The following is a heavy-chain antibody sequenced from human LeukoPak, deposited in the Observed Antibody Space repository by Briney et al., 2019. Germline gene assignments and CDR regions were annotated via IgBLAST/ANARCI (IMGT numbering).Heavy chain of an antibody. CDR3: ARRHYDCVSGLSDAFDI. J-gene: IGHJ3*02. V-gene: IGHV5-51*01. D-gene: IGHD3-3*01. Sequence: GESLKISCKGSGYSFPSYWIGWVRQMPGKGLDWMGIIYPGDSDTRYSPSFQGQVTISADKPISTAYLQWSSLKASDTAMYYCARRHYDCVSGLSDAFDIWGQGTMVTVSS. CDR2: IYPGDSDT. CDR1: GYSFPSYW.